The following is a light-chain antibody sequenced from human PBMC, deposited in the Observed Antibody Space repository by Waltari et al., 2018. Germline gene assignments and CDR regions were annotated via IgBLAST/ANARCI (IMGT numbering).Light chain of an antibody. CDR3: QQYGSSPRGA. CDR1: QSVSINY. Sequence: RSYQSVSINYLAWYEQNPCHAPRSLIYGVSGRATGVPDRFTASGSVTDFTLIISRLEPEDCAVDYCQQYGSSPRGAFGGGTKVEIK. J-gene: IGKJ4*01. CDR2: GVS. V-gene: IGKV3-20*01.